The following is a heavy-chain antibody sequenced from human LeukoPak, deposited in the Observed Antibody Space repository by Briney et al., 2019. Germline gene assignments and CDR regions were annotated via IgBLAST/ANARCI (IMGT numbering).Heavy chain of an antibody. CDR3: ARDRRRELLHAFDI. Sequence: SETLSLTCTVSGGTLSRNNWSWIRQPPGKGLEWIAYIDYSESTNYNPSLKSRLTISVDASKNQFSLKLGSVTAADTAVYYCARDRRRELLHAFDIWGQGTMVTVSS. V-gene: IGHV4-59*13. J-gene: IGHJ3*02. CDR2: IDYSEST. CDR1: GGTLSRNN. D-gene: IGHD1-26*01.